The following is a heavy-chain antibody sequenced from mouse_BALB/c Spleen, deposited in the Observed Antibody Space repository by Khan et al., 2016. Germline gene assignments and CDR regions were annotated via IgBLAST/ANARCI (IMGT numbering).Heavy chain of an antibody. V-gene: IGHV5-17*02. CDR3: ATYSRYGYAMDY. CDR2: ISSGSSTI. Sequence: EVELVESGGGLVQPGGSRKLSCAASGFTFSSFGMHWVRQAPEKGLEWVAYISSGSSTIYYADTVNGRLTISSDKPKTTLCLQMTSFRSEYPSITSCATYSRYGYAMDYWGQGTSVTVSS. D-gene: IGHD2-14*01. CDR1: GFTFSSFG. J-gene: IGHJ4*01.